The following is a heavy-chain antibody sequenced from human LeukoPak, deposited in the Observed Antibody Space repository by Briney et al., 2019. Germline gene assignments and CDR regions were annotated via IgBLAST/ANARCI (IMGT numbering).Heavy chain of an antibody. J-gene: IGHJ4*02. D-gene: IGHD1-26*01. CDR3: AREIRGYSYFDY. CDR1: GFTFSDYY. Sequence: GGSLRLSCAASGFTFSDYYMNWIRQAPGKGLEWVSYISSSGSTIYYADSVKGRFTISRDNAKNLLYLQMNSLRAEDTAVYYCAREIRGYSYFDYWGQGTLVTVSS. V-gene: IGHV3-11*01. CDR2: ISSSGSTI.